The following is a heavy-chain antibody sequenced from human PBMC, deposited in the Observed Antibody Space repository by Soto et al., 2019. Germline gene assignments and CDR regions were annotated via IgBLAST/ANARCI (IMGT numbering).Heavy chain of an antibody. Sequence: PGGSLRLSCAASGFSFSSYAMHWVRQAPDKGLEWVAVISYDGSNKYYADSVKGRFTISRDNSKNTLYLQMNSLRAEDTAVYYYAIDHLRYFDWLFLESYYYGMDVWGQGTTVTVSS. CDR2: ISYDGSNK. V-gene: IGHV3-30-3*01. CDR3: AIDHLRYFDWLFLESYYYGMDV. D-gene: IGHD3-9*01. CDR1: GFSFSSYA. J-gene: IGHJ6*02.